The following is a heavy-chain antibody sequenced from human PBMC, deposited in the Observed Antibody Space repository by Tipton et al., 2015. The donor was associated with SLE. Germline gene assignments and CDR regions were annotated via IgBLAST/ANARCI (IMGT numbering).Heavy chain of an antibody. J-gene: IGHJ4*01. V-gene: IGHV4-34*01. CDR3: ARGGNYDFFRSPYAYFDY. CDR2: INHSGGT. Sequence: TLSLTCAVYGGSFSGYYWNWIRQPPGKGLEWIGEINHSGGTNYNPSLKSLVTISVDTSKNQFSLKLSSVTAADTAVYYCARGGNYDFFRSPYAYFDYWGQGTLVTVSS. D-gene: IGHD3-3*01. CDR1: GGSFSGYY.